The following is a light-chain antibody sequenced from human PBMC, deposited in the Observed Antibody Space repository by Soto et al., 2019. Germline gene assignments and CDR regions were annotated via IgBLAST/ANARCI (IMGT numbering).Light chain of an antibody. Sequence: DMQMTQSPSSLSASVGDRVTIXXRASQGISNYLAWFQQKPGKAPKSXIYGASSLHSGVPSRFSGSGSETHFTLTISSLQRDDFATYYCQHYDGYPQTFGQGTRLEIK. J-gene: IGKJ5*01. V-gene: IGKV1-16*01. CDR3: QHYDGYPQT. CDR1: QGISNY. CDR2: GAS.